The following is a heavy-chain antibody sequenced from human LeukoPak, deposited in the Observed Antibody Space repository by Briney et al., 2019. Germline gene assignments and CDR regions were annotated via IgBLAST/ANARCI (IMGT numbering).Heavy chain of an antibody. CDR2: ISERDNNQ. D-gene: IGHD1-26*01. CDR3: ATDAVGALPGDVFNI. Sequence: PGGSLRLSCVASGFNFSIHSMNWVRQAPGKGLEWVSFISERDNNQYYTDSVKGRFTISRDNAKDSLYLQMNSLRAEDTAVYYCATDAVGALPGDVFNIWGQGTMVTVSS. J-gene: IGHJ3*02. CDR1: GFNFSIHS. V-gene: IGHV3-21*01.